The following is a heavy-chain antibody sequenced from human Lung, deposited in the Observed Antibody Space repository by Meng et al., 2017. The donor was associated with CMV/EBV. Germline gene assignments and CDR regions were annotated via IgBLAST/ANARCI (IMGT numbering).Heavy chain of an antibody. Sequence: GESLSLTCAAYGLSFSSYAMSWVRQAPGKGLEWVGAISGSGGSTYYADSVKGRFTISRDNYKNTPYRQRHSLSAEETAVYYCAKGGGRVVVPADLSWYIDLWGHGTLVTVSS. CDR1: GLSFSSYA. CDR2: ISGSGGST. D-gene: IGHD2-2*01. V-gene: IGHV3-23*01. CDR3: AKGGGRVVVPADLSWYIDL. J-gene: IGHJ2*01.